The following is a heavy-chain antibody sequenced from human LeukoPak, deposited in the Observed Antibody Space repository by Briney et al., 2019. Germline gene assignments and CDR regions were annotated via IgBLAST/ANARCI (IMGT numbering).Heavy chain of an antibody. CDR3: ARAGSNFHY. CDR2: VNPNSGGT. J-gene: IGHJ4*02. Sequence: ASVKVSCKASGYSFTRCYIHWVRQPPGQGLEWMGWVNPNSGGTNYAQKFQGRATMTRDTSISTAYMELSSRRADDSAVYYWARAGSNFHYWGQGTLVTVSS. V-gene: IGHV1-2*02. CDR1: GYSFTRCY. D-gene: IGHD7-27*01.